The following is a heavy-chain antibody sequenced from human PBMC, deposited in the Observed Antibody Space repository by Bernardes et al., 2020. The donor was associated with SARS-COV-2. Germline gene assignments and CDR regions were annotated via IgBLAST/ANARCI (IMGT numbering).Heavy chain of an antibody. Sequence: SLRLSCAASGFTFDDYAMHWVRQAPGKGLEWVSGISWNSGSIGYADSVKGRFTISRDNAKNSLYLQMNSLRAEDTALYYCAKDIIRGPLIAAVGYGMDVWGQGTTVTVSS. V-gene: IGHV3-9*01. CDR2: ISWNSGSI. D-gene: IGHD6-6*01. CDR1: GFTFDDYA. J-gene: IGHJ6*02. CDR3: AKDIIRGPLIAAVGYGMDV.